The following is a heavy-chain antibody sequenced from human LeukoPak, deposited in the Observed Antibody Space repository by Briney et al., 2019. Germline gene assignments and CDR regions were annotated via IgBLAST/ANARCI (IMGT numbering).Heavy chain of an antibody. CDR3: ARAWFGELGAFDI. J-gene: IGHJ3*02. D-gene: IGHD3-10*01. V-gene: IGHV1-2*02. CDR1: GYTFTGYY. Sequence: EASVKVSCKASGYTFTGYYMHWVRQAPGQGLEWMGWINPNSGGTNYAQKFQGRVTMTRDTSISTAYMELSRLRSDDTAVYYCARAWFGELGAFDIWGQGTMVTVSS. CDR2: INPNSGGT.